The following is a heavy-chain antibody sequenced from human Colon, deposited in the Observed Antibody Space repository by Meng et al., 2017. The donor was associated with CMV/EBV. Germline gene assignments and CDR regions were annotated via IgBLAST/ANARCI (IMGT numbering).Heavy chain of an antibody. Sequence: GSLRLSCTVSGDSISGYFWSWIRQPPGKGLEWIGNIYYTGSAKYNPSLASRLTISVDTAKNQFSLKLSSVTAADTATYYCARADPSLAMYYFDYWGPGMLVTVSS. CDR2: IYYTGSA. D-gene: IGHD3-16*01. V-gene: IGHV4-59*01. CDR3: ARADPSLAMYYFDY. J-gene: IGHJ4*02. CDR1: GDSISGYF.